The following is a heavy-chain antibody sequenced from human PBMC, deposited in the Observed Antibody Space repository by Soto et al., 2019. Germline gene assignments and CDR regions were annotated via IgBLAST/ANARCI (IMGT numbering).Heavy chain of an antibody. J-gene: IGHJ6*02. Sequence: SETLSLTCAVYGGSFSGYYWSWIRQPPGKGLEWIGEINHSGSTNYNPSLKSRVTISVDTSKNQFSLRLSSVTAADTAVYYCAREPGAETWIQTMERGLYYYYGMDVWGQGTTVTVSS. D-gene: IGHD5-18*01. V-gene: IGHV4-34*01. CDR3: AREPGAETWIQTMERGLYYYYGMDV. CDR2: INHSGST. CDR1: GGSFSGYY.